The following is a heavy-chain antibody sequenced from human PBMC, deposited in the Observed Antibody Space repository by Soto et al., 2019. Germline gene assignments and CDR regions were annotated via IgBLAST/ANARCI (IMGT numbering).Heavy chain of an antibody. J-gene: IGHJ4*02. V-gene: IGHV4-59*01. D-gene: IGHD3-10*01. Sequence: PSETLSLTCTVSGGSITNYYWSWIRQPQEKGLEWIGYVYDSGTTNYNLSLQSRVTTSLARSKNQFSLEVRFVTAADTDDYYCARVQVSMVGGVLISGQATYYFDFWGQGSLVTVSS. CDR1: GGSITNYY. CDR2: VYDSGTT. CDR3: ARVQVSMVGGVLISGQATYYFDF.